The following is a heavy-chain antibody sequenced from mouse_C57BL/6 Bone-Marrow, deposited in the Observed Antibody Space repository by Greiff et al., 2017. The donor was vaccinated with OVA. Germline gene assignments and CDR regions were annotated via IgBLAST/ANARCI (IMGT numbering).Heavy chain of an antibody. CDR1: EYEFPSHD. D-gene: IGHD2-1*01. J-gene: IGHJ3*01. Sequence: EVKLMESGGGLVQPGESLELSCESNEYEFPSHDMSWVRKTPEKRLELVAAINSDGGSTYYPDTMERRFIISRDNTKKTLYLQMSSLRSEDTALYYCARHGNYLPWFAYWGQGTLVTVSA. CDR3: ARHGNYLPWFAY. CDR2: INSDGGST. V-gene: IGHV5-2*01.